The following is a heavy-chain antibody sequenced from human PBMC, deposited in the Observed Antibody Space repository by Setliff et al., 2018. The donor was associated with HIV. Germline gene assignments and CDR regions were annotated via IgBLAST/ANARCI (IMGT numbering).Heavy chain of an antibody. J-gene: IGHJ4*02. CDR2: ISSGSTYI. D-gene: IGHD4-17*01. CDR3: ARADYGDHLDY. Sequence: PGGSLRLSCAASAFTFSSYSMNWVRQAPGKGLEWVSSISSGSTYIYYADSVRGRFTISRDNAKNSLFLQMNSLRAEDTAVYYCARADYGDHLDYWGQGILVTVSS. CDR1: AFTFSSYS. V-gene: IGHV3-21*04.